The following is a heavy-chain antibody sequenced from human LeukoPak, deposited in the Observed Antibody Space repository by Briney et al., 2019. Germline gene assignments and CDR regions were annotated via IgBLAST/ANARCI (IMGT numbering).Heavy chain of an antibody. D-gene: IGHD5-24*01. CDR2: IYYSGST. J-gene: IGHJ3*02. CDR3: ARSQGRWLPNAFDI. CDR1: GGSISSYY. Sequence: PETLSLTCTVSGGSISSYYWSWIRQPPGKGLEWIGYIYYSGSTNYNPSLKSRVTISVDTSKNRFSLKLTSVTAADTAVYYCARSQGRWLPNAFDIWGQGTMVTVSS. V-gene: IGHV4-59*01.